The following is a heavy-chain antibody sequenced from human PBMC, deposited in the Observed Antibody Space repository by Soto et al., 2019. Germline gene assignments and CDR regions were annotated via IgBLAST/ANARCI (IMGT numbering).Heavy chain of an antibody. CDR3: VRKYPGTRPFDC. V-gene: IGHV3-23*01. CDR2: IGTDGNT. Sequence: LRLSCAAAGLTFNSYAMNWVRQAPGKGLEWVSAIGTDGNTYYANSVKGRFTISRDNSRTTLYLQMNSLRVEDTALYYCVRKYPGTRPFDCWGQGTLVTVS. D-gene: IGHD2-2*01. J-gene: IGHJ4*01. CDR1: GLTFNSYA.